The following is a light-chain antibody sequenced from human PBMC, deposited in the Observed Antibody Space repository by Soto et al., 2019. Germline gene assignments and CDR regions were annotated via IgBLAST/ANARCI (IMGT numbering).Light chain of an antibody. CDR1: QSVLYSSNNKNY. J-gene: IGKJ1*01. CDR3: QQYGDSPRT. CDR2: GAS. Sequence: DIVMTQSPDSLAVSLCERATINCKSSQSVLYSSNNKNYLAWYQQKPGQPPKLLIYGASRRTPGIPDRFSGSGSGTDFTLTIGGLEPEDFAVYYCQQYGDSPRTFGQGTKVDIK. V-gene: IGKV4-1*01.